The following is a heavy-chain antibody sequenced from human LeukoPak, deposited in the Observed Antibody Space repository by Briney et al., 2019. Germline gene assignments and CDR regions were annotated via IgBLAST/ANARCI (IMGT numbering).Heavy chain of an antibody. CDR3: TIWGRGSYSDRWFDP. V-gene: IGHV3-33*01. CDR1: GFTFSSYG. J-gene: IGHJ5*02. CDR2: IWYDGSNK. D-gene: IGHD1-26*01. Sequence: PGGSLRLSCAASGFTFSSYGMHWLRQAPGKGLEWVAVIWYDGSNKYYADSVKGRFTISRDNSKNTLYLQMNSLRAEDTAVYYGTIWGRGSYSDRWFDPWPQGTLVTVSS.